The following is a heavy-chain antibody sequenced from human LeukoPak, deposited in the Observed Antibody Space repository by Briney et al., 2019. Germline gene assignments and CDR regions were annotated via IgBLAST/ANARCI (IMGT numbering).Heavy chain of an antibody. V-gene: IGHV3-30*01. CDR3: ARDPPYDSGTYPDY. Sequence: GRSLRLSCAASGFTFSTNAMHWVRQAPGKGLEWVAVISYDGSNKYYADSVKGRFTISRDNSKNTLYLQMNSLRAEDTAVYFCARDPPYDSGTYPDYWGQGTLVTVSS. CDR1: GFTFSTNA. CDR2: ISYDGSNK. J-gene: IGHJ4*02. D-gene: IGHD1-26*01.